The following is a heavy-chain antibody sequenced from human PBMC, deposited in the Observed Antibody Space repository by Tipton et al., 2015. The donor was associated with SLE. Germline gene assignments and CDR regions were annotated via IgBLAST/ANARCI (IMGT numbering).Heavy chain of an antibody. J-gene: IGHJ3*02. CDR3: AGVSRDAFEI. Sequence: TLSLTCAVYGGSFSGYYWSWIRQPPGKGLEWIGEINHSGSTNYNPSLKSRVTISVATSKNQFSLKLSSVTAADTAVYYCAGVSRDAFEIRGQGTMVPVSS. CDR2: INHSGST. V-gene: IGHV4-34*01. D-gene: IGHD5/OR15-5a*01. CDR1: GGSFSGYY.